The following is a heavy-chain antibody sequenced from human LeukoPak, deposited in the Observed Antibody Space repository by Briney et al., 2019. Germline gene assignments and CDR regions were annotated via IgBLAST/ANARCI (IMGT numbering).Heavy chain of an antibody. Sequence: GGSLRLSCAASGFTFSSYGMHWVRQAPGKGLEWVAVISYDGSNKYYADSVKGRFTISRDNSKNTLYLQMNSLRAEDTAVYYCATSVPQLAVDYWGQGTLVTVSS. CDR2: ISYDGSNK. V-gene: IGHV3-30*03. CDR3: ATSVPQLAVDY. D-gene: IGHD6-13*01. J-gene: IGHJ4*02. CDR1: GFTFSSYG.